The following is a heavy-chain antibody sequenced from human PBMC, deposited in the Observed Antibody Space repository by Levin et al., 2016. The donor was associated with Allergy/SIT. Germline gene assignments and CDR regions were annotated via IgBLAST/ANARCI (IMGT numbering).Heavy chain of an antibody. CDR3: ASHPIAARPYYFDY. D-gene: IGHD6-6*01. V-gene: IGHV3-48*01. CDR1: GFTFSSFS. CDR2: ISSGSSTI. J-gene: IGHJ4*02. Sequence: GESLKISCAASGFTFSSFSMNWVRQAPGKGLEWVSYISSGSSTIYYADSVKGRFTISRDNAKNSLYLQMNSLRAEDTAVYYCASHPIAARPYYFDYWGQGTLVTVSS.